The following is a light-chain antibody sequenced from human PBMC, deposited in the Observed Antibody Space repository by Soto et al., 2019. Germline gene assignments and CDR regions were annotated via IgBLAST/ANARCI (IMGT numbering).Light chain of an antibody. CDR2: WAS. V-gene: IGKV4-1*01. CDR1: QSVLYSSTNKNY. CDR3: HQFYNTPRT. Sequence: DIVMTQSPDSLAVSLGERATINCKTSQSVLYSSTNKNYLAWYQQKPGQPPKLLIYWASTRESGVPDRFSGSGSGTDFTLTISSLQAEDVAVYYCHQFYNTPRTFGQGTKLELK. J-gene: IGKJ2*01.